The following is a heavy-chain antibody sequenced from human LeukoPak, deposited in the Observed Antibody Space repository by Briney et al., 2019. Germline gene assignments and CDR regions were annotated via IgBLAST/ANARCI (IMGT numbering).Heavy chain of an antibody. J-gene: IGHJ4*02. Sequence: GGSLRLSCVTSGFSFSPSAMNWVRQAPGRGMEWVSSISPSGGAIFYAESLRGRFTISRDNAKNSLFLQMNTLRAEDTAVYFCASGIRERGFDYWGQGTLVTVSS. CDR1: GFSFSPSA. D-gene: IGHD1-1*01. CDR2: ISPSGGAI. CDR3: ASGIRERGFDY. V-gene: IGHV3-21*01.